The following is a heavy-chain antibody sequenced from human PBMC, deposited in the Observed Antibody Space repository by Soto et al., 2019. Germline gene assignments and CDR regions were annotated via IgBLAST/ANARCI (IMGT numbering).Heavy chain of an antibody. CDR3: ARVGIEAAWYQWFGP. V-gene: IGHV1-8*02. CDR2: MNPNSGNT. CDR1: GYTFTSYD. J-gene: IGHJ5*01. D-gene: IGHD6-13*01. Sequence: QVQLVQSGAEVKKPGSSVKVSCKASGYTFTSYDIDWVRQAPGQGLEWMGWMNPNSGNTRYAQKLQGRVTMTRNTSISTAYLEVTSQRSEDTDVYYCARVGIEAAWYQWFGPLGQGTLGTVSS.